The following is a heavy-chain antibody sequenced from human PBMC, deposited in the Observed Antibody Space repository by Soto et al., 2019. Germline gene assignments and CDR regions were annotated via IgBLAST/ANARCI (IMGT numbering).Heavy chain of an antibody. V-gene: IGHV3-11*01. J-gene: IGHJ3*02. CDR2: ISSSGTGI. Sequence: GGSLRLSCAASGFTFRDYYMTWIRQAPGKGLEWVSYISSSGTGIYYPDSVKGRLTISRDNAKNALYLQMSSLGAEDTAVHYCARAYSDAFDIWGQGTMVTVSS. CDR1: GFTFRDYY. CDR3: ARAYSDAFDI. D-gene: IGHD2-15*01.